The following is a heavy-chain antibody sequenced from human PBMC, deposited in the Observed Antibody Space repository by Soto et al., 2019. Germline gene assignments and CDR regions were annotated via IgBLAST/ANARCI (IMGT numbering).Heavy chain of an antibody. CDR2: IYSSGNT. J-gene: IGHJ4*02. D-gene: IGHD3-16*01. V-gene: IGHV3-53*02. CDR3: ARVSSPFVY. Sequence: EVQLVETGGSLIQPGGSLRLSCAVSGFTVRSNYMSWVRQAPGKGLEWVSIIYSSGNTYYADSVKGRFTMSRDTSNNTVFLQMSSLRAEDTAVYYCARVSSPFVYWGQGTLVTVSS. CDR1: GFTVRSNY.